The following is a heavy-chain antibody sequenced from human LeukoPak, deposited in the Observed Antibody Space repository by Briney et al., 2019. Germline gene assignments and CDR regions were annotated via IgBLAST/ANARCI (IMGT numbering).Heavy chain of an antibody. V-gene: IGHV4-59*05. CDR1: GGSISSYY. Sequence: SETLSLTCTVSGGSISSYYWSWIRQPPGKGLEWIGSIYYSGSTYYNPSLKSRVTISVDTSKNQFSLKLSSVTAADTAVYYCARHGVRGLWSGYYMGDNFDYWGQGTLVTVSS. CDR2: IYYSGST. CDR3: ARHGVRGLWSGYYMGDNFDY. J-gene: IGHJ4*02. D-gene: IGHD3-3*01.